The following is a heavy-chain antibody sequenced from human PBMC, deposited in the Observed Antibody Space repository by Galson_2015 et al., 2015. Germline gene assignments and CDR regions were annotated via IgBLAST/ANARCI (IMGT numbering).Heavy chain of an antibody. Sequence: SLRLSCAASGFTFSSYGMHWVRQAPGKGLEWVAVISYDGSNKYYADSVKGRFTISRDNSKNTLYLQMNSLRAEDTAVYYCAKDPTVGDGYNREYFQHWGQGTLVTVSS. CDR2: ISYDGSNK. V-gene: IGHV3-30*18. D-gene: IGHD5-24*01. CDR1: GFTFSSYG. CDR3: AKDPTVGDGYNREYFQH. J-gene: IGHJ1*01.